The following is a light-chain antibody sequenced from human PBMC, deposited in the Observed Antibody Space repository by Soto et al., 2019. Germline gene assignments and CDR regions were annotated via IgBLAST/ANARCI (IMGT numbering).Light chain of an antibody. J-gene: IGKJ5*01. CDR2: GAS. V-gene: IGKV3-15*01. CDR3: QQYNNWPIT. CDR1: ENIYTN. Sequence: EIVMTQSPATLSVSPGERATLSCRASENIYTNLAWYQQKPGQAPRLLFYGASTRATGLPARFSGTGSGTEFTLTISSLQSEDFAVYYCQQYNNWPITFGQGTRLEIK.